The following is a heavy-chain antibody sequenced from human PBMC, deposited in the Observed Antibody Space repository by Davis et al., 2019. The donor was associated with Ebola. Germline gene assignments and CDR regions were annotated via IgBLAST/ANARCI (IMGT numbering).Heavy chain of an antibody. V-gene: IGHV2-70*01. Sequence: SGPTLVKPTQTFTLTCTFSGFSLSTSGMCVSWIRQPPGKALEWLALIDWDDDKYYSTSLKTRLTISKDTSKSQVVLTMTNMDPVDTATYYCARISEYCSSTSCLGDAFDIWGQGTMVTVSS. CDR3: ARISEYCSSTSCLGDAFDI. D-gene: IGHD2-2*01. CDR1: GFSLSTSGMC. J-gene: IGHJ3*02. CDR2: IDWDDDK.